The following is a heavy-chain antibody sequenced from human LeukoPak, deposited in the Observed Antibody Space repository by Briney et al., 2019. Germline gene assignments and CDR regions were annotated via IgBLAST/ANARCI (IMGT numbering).Heavy chain of an antibody. V-gene: IGHV3-21*01. J-gene: IGHJ6*03. D-gene: IGHD2-15*01. CDR2: ISSSSSYI. CDR3: ARVSLGYCSGGSCYYYYYMDV. Sequence: GGSLRLSCAASGFTFNNYAMSWVRQAPGKGLEWVSSISSSSSYIYYADSVKGRFTISRDNAKNSLYLQMNSLRAEDTAVYYCARVSLGYCSGGSCYYYYYMDVWGKGTTVTVSS. CDR1: GFTFNNYA.